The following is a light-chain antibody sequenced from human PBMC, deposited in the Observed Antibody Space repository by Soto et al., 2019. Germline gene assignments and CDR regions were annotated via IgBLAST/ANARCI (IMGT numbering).Light chain of an antibody. CDR3: CSYSRTSTLL. CDR1: SRDVGRYNL. CDR2: EGT. Sequence: QSALTQPASLSGSPGQSITISCTGTSRDVGRYNLGSWYQQHPGKAPKLMIYEGTKRPSGVSNRFSGSKSVNTASLTISGLQAEDEADYYCCSYSRTSTLLFGGGTKLTVL. V-gene: IGLV2-23*01. J-gene: IGLJ2*01.